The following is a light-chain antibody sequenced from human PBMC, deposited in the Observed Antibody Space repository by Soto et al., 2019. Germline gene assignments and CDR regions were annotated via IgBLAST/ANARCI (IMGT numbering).Light chain of an antibody. V-gene: IGKV1-39*01. J-gene: IGKJ2*01. CDR2: AAS. CDR3: QQTYSILYT. CDR1: QSISSY. Sequence: DIQMTQSPSSLSASVGDRVTITCRASQSISSYLNWFQQKPGKAPKLLISAASTLQSGVPSRFGGSGSGTDFTLTINSLQPEDFATYYCQQTYSILYTFGQGTKLEIK.